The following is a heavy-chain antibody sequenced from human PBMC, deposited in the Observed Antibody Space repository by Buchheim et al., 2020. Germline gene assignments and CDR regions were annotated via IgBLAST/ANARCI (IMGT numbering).Heavy chain of an antibody. CDR2: VSYSGTT. J-gene: IGHJ4*02. V-gene: IGHV4-59*01. CDR3: ARVRASGWYFFDF. D-gene: IGHD6-19*01. Sequence: QVQLQESGPRLVKPSETLSLTCTVSGGSISGYYWSWIRQPPEKGLEWIGYVSYSGTTVYEPSLERRVTISVDTPNNPLSLKLTSATAADTAVYYCARVRASGWYFFDFWGQGTL. CDR1: GGSISGYY.